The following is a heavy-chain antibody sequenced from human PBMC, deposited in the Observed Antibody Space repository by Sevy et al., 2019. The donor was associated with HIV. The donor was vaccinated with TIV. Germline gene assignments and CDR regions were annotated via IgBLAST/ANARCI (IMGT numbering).Heavy chain of an antibody. CDR2: ISGSGGST. J-gene: IGHJ5*02. CDR3: AKDPLLWSRGSGWKGFFDP. V-gene: IGHV3-23*01. Sequence: GGSLRLSCAASGFTFSSYAMSWVRQAPGKGLEWVSAISGSGGSTYYADSVKGRFTISRDNSKNTLYLQMNSLRAEDTAVYYCAKDPLLWSRGSGWKGFFDPWGQEPWSPSPQ. CDR1: GFTFSSYA. D-gene: IGHD6-19*01.